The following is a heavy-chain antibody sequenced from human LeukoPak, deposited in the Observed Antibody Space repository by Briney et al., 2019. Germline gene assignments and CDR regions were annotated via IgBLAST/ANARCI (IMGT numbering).Heavy chain of an antibody. Sequence: GGSLRVSCAASGFTFDDYAMHWVRQAPGKGLEWVSGISWNSGSIGYADTVKGRFTISRDNAKNSLYLQKNSLRAENMALYYCAKLGSASANDAFDIWGQGTMVTVSS. D-gene: IGHD2-15*01. CDR1: GFTFDDYA. J-gene: IGHJ3*02. CDR2: ISWNSGSI. V-gene: IGHV3-9*03. CDR3: AKLGSASANDAFDI.